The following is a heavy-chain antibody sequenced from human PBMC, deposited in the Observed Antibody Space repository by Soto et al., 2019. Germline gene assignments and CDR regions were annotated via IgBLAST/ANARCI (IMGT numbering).Heavy chain of an antibody. D-gene: IGHD3-22*01. V-gene: IGHV3-11*06. CDR2: ISSNSNYK. Sequence: QVQLVESGGGLVKPGGSLRLSCAASGFTFSDYYMSWIRQAPGKGLEWISYISSNSNYKNHAESVRGRFPISRDNAKNSLYLQMNGLRAEDTTVYYCARATGYYHTSGSDSWGQGTLVTVSS. CDR1: GFTFSDYY. CDR3: ARATGYYHTSGSDS. J-gene: IGHJ4*02.